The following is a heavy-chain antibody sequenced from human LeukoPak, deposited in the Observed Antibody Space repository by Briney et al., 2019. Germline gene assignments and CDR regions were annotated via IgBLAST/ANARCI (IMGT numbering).Heavy chain of an antibody. CDR1: GYTFTGYY. CDR2: ISPNSGGT. CDR3: ARDGQYYYDSSGDDAFDV. J-gene: IGHJ3*01. V-gene: IGHV1-2*06. D-gene: IGHD3-22*01. Sequence: KPGASVTVSCKASGYTFTGYYKHWVRQAPGQGLEWMGRISPNSGGTNYAQKFQGRVTMTRDTSISTAYMELSRLRSDDTAVYYCARDGQYYYDSSGDDAFDVWGQGTMVTVSS.